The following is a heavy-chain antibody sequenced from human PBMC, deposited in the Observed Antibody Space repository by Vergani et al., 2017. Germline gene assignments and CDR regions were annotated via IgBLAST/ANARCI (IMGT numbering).Heavy chain of an antibody. CDR3: ARRGDGYNFGTDPGEYFQH. D-gene: IGHD5-24*01. V-gene: IGHV1-69*13. CDR1: GGTFSCYA. J-gene: IGHJ1*01. Sequence: QVQLVQSGAEVKKPGSSVKVSCKASGGTFSCYAISWVRQAPGQGLEWMGRIIPIFGTANYAQKFQGRVTITADESTSTAYMELSSLRSEDTAVYYCARRGDGYNFGTDPGEYFQHWGQGTLVTVSS. CDR2: IIPIFGTA.